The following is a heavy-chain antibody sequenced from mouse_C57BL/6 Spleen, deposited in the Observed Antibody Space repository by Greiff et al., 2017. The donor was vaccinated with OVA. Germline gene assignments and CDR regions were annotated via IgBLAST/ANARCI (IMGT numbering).Heavy chain of an antibody. J-gene: IGHJ2*01. CDR2: IDPETGGT. Sequence: VQLQQSGAELVRPGASVTLSCKASGYTFTDYEMHWVKQTPVHGLEWIGAIDPETGGTAYNQKFKGKAILTADKSSSTAYMALRSLTSEDSAVYYCTRDGGITGDYWGQGTTLTVSS. CDR1: GYTFTDYE. CDR3: TRDGGITGDY. D-gene: IGHD4-1*01. V-gene: IGHV1-15*01.